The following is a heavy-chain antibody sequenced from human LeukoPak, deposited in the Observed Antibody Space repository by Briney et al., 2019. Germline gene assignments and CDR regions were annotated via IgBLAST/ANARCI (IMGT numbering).Heavy chain of an antibody. D-gene: IGHD5-18*01. J-gene: IGHJ3*02. Sequence: GESLKISCKGVGYTFTTYWIAWVRQMPGKGLEWMGVIYPGDSDIRYSPSFKGQVTISADKSITTAYLQWNTLRAEDTAVYYCAPSLSWIQLNDAFDMWGQGTMVTVSS. CDR3: APSLSWIQLNDAFDM. CDR1: GYTFTTYW. V-gene: IGHV5-51*01. CDR2: IYPGDSDI.